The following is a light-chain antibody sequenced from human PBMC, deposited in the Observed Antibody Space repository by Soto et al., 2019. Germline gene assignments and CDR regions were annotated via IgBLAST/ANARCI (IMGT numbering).Light chain of an antibody. CDR3: QQYTSYSRA. J-gene: IGKJ1*01. CDR1: QSISHF. Sequence: DIQMTQSPSTLSASVGDRVTITCRASQSISHFLAWYQQKPGKVPKLLIYDASNLGSRATSRFSGSGSGTEFTLTGSSLQPDDFTTYYCQQYTSYSRAFCQGTKVDLK. V-gene: IGKV1-5*01. CDR2: DAS.